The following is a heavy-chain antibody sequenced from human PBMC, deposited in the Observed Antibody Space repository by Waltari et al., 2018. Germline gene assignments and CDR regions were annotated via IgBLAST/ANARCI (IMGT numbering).Heavy chain of an antibody. Sequence: QVQLQESGPGLVKPSETLSLTCTVSGGSLSRSYWSWSRQPAGKGLEWSGRIYTSGSTNYNPALKRRVTMSVDTSKNQFSLKLSSVTAADTAVYDWARDDGDYVSWGQGTLVTVSA. J-gene: IGHJ4*02. D-gene: IGHD4-17*01. CDR1: GGSLSRSY. V-gene: IGHV4-4*07. CDR2: IYTSGST. CDR3: ARDDGDYVS.